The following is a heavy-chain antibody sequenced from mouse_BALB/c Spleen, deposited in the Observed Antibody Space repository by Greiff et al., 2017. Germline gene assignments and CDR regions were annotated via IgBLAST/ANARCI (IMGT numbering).Heavy chain of an antibody. CDR1: GFTFSSYG. V-gene: IGHV5-6-3*01. Sequence: EVQVVESGGGLVQPGGSLKLSCAASGFTFSSYGMSWVRQTPDKRLELVATINSNGGSTYYPDSVKGRFTISRDNAKNTLYLQMSSLKSEDTAMYDCASQIYDGYYEAMDYWGQGTSVTVSS. CDR3: ASQIYDGYYEAMDY. D-gene: IGHD2-3*01. J-gene: IGHJ4*01. CDR2: INSNGGST.